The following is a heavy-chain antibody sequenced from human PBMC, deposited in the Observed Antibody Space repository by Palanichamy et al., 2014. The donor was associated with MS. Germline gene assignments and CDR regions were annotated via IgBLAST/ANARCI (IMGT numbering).Heavy chain of an antibody. D-gene: IGHD2/OR15-2a*01. J-gene: IGHJ4*02. V-gene: IGHV3-23*01. CDR1: GFTFTTYA. CDR2: IIGSGDRI. Sequence: EVQLLESRGGLVQPGGSLRISCAASGFTFTTYATNWVRQAPGKGLEWVSSIIGSGDRIYYADFVKGRFTISRDNSKNMVYLQMNSLRAEDSATYFCAKGRGFWESGTYFLDFWGQGMLVTVSS. CDR3: AKGRGFWESGTYFLDF.